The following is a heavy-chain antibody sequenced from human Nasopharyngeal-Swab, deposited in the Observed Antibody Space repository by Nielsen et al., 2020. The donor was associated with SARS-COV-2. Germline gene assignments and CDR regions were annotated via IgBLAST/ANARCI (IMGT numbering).Heavy chain of an antibody. D-gene: IGHD3-16*02. V-gene: IGHV1-24*01. CDR3: ATHGVYDYVWGSYRWGLPDY. Sequence: ASVKVSCKVSGYTLTELSMHWVRQAPGKGLEWMGGFDPEDGETIYAQKFQGRVTMTEDTSTDPAYMELSSLRSEDTAVYYCATHGVYDYVWGSYRWGLPDYWGQGTLVTVSS. CDR2: FDPEDGET. J-gene: IGHJ4*02. CDR1: GYTLTELS.